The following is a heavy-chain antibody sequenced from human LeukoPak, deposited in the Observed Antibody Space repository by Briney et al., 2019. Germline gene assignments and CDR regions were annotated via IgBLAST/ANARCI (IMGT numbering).Heavy chain of an antibody. D-gene: IGHD3-16*01. V-gene: IGHV3-7*02. Sequence: GGSLSLSCATSGFTFNSIWMSWVRQAPGKGLEWVANIKHDGSETNYVDSVKGRFTISRDNAKNSLHLQMNSLRVEDTAVYYCAKNGGPHGMDVWGQGTTVTVSS. CDR2: IKHDGSET. CDR3: AKNGGPHGMDV. J-gene: IGHJ6*02. CDR1: GFTFNSIW.